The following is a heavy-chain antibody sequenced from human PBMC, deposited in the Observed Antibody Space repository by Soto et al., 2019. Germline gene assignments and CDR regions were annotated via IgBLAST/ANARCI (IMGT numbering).Heavy chain of an antibody. D-gene: IGHD5-12*01. Sequence: QVQLQQSGPGLVKPSETLSLTCAVSGGSISNNNWWSWVRQPPGKGLEWIGEIYHSGRTNYNPSLKSRVSISADKSTNHFSLNLNSVTAADTAIYYCARGGRGYDWFDSWGQGTLVTVSS. J-gene: IGHJ5*01. CDR3: ARGGRGYDWFDS. CDR2: IYHSGRT. CDR1: GGSISNNNW. V-gene: IGHV4-4*02.